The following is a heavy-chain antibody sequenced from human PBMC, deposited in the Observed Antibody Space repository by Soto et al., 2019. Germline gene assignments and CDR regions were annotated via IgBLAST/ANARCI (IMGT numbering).Heavy chain of an antibody. V-gene: IGHV4-61*01. Sequence: QVQLQESGPGLVKPSETLSLTCTVSGDSVSSGSYYWTWIRQPPGKGLEWIGYLYYTGTTNYNPALKSRVTMSLATSSNQSSLRLSSVTAADTAVYFCARTVCSTTSCQAHGMDVWGQGTSVTVSS. J-gene: IGHJ6*02. CDR1: GDSVSSGSYY. CDR2: LYYTGTT. CDR3: ARTVCSTTSCQAHGMDV. D-gene: IGHD2-2*01.